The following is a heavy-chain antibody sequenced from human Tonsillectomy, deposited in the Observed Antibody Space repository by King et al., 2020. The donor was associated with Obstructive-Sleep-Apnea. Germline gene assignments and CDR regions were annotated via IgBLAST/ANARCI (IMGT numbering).Heavy chain of an antibody. D-gene: IGHD3-10*01. J-gene: IGHJ3*02. Sequence: VQLVESGGGLVQPGGSLRLSCAASGFTFSSYAMSWVRQAPGKGLEWVSAISGSGGITYYADSVKGRFTISRDNSKNTLYLQMNSLSAEDTAVYYCAKDPYGSLGAFDIWGQGTMVTVSS. CDR1: GFTFSSYA. V-gene: IGHV3-23*04. CDR2: ISGSGGIT. CDR3: AKDPYGSLGAFDI.